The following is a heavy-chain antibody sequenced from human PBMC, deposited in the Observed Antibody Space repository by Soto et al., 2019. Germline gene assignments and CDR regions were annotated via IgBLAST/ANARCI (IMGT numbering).Heavy chain of an antibody. Sequence: GGSLRLSCAASGFTFSSYGMHWVRQAPGKGLEWVAVIWYDGSNKYYADSVKGRFTISRYNSKNTLYLQMNSLRAEDTAVYYCAREISCDYDYYYGMDVWGQGTTVTVSS. V-gene: IGHV3-33*01. D-gene: IGHD2-15*01. CDR1: GFTFSSYG. CDR2: IWYDGSNK. J-gene: IGHJ6*02. CDR3: AREISCDYDYYYGMDV.